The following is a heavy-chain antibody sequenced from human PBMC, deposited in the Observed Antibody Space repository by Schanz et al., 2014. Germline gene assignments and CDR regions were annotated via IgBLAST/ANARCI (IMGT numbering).Heavy chain of an antibody. CDR1: GFTFNSYA. D-gene: IGHD5-12*01. CDR3: ASPSGYSDYGTYFDF. Sequence: EVQLLESGGGLVQPGESLRVSCAASGFTFNSYAMSWVRQAPGRGLEWVSGISGSGGSTYYADSVEGRFTISRDNSRNTLYLQMNSLRTEDTAVYYCASPSGYSDYGTYFDFWGQGTLVTVSS. J-gene: IGHJ4*02. CDR2: ISGSGGST. V-gene: IGHV3-23*01.